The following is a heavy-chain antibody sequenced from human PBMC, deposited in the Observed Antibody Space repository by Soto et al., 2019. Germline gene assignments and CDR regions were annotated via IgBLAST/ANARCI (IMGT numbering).Heavy chain of an antibody. J-gene: IGHJ6*02. D-gene: IGHD3-10*01. V-gene: IGHV5-51*01. CDR1: GYSFTSYW. CDR3: VSTMVRGVITSYYYYGMDV. Sequence: PGESLKISCKGSGYSFTSYWIGWVRQMPGKGLEWMGIIYPGDSDTRYSPSFQGQVTISADKSISTAYLQWGSLKASDTAMYYWVSTMVRGVITSYYYYGMDVWGQGTTVTVSS. CDR2: IYPGDSDT.